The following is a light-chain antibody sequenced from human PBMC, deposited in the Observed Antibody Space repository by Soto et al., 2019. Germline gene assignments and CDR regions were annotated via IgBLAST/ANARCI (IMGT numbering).Light chain of an antibody. CDR1: SSDVGGYNY. Sequence: QSALTQPASVSGSPGQSITISCTGTSSDVGGYNYVSWYQQHPGKAPKLMIHEVSNRPSGVSNRFSGSKSGNTASLTISGLQAEDEADYYCSSYTSSTFYVFGT. J-gene: IGLJ1*01. V-gene: IGLV2-14*01. CDR3: SSYTSSTFYV. CDR2: EVS.